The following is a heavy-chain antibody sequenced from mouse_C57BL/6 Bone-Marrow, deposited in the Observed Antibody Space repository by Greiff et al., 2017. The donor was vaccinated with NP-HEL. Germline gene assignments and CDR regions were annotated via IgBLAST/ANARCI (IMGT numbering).Heavy chain of an antibody. D-gene: IGHD2-2*01. Sequence: QVQLKESGPGLVQPSQSLSITCTVSGFSLTSYGVHWVRQSPGKGLEWLGVIWSGGSTDYNAAFISRLSISKDNSKSQVFFKMNSLQADDTAIYYCARREIYYGLYYYAMDYWGQGTSVTVSS. CDR1: GFSLTSYG. J-gene: IGHJ4*01. CDR2: IWSGGST. CDR3: ARREIYYGLYYYAMDY. V-gene: IGHV2-2*01.